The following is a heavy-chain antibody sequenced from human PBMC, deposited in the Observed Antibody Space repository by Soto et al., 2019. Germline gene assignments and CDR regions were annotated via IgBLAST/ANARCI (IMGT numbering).Heavy chain of an antibody. CDR1: GYTFTGYY. CDR2: INTHNGST. J-gene: IGHJ6*02. Sequence: ASVKVSCKASGYTFTGYYMHWVRQAPGQGLEWLGWINTHNGSTNYAQNLQGRVIMTADTSTNTAYMELRSLRSDDTAIYYCTREGSAPYYYYGMDAWGQGTTVTVSS. CDR3: TREGSAPYYYYGMDA. V-gene: IGHV1-18*04. D-gene: IGHD3-10*01.